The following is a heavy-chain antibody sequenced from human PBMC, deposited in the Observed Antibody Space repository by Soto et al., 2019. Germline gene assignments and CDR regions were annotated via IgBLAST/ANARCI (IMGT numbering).Heavy chain of an antibody. D-gene: IGHD3-3*01. Sequence: ASVKVSCKASGYTFTSYGISWVRQAPGQGLEWMGWISAYNGNTNYAQKLQGRVTMTTGTSTSTAYMELRSLRSDDTAVYYCGRDLKRITILSSRRSLNWFDPWGQGTLVTAPQ. J-gene: IGHJ5*02. CDR1: GYTFTSYG. V-gene: IGHV1-18*01. CDR2: ISAYNGNT. CDR3: GRDLKRITILSSRRSLNWFDP.